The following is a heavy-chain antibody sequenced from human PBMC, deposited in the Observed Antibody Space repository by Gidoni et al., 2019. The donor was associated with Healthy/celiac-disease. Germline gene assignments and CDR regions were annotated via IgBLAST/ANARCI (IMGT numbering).Heavy chain of an antibody. CDR3: ARWGYYDYVWGSYRQYYFDY. CDR1: GGSISSYY. CDR2: LYYSGST. J-gene: IGHJ4*02. D-gene: IGHD3-16*02. Sequence: QVQLQESGPGLVKPSETLSLTCTVSGGSISSYYWSWIRHPPGKGLEWIGYLYYSGSTNYNPSLKSRVTISVDTSKNQFSLKLSSVTAADTAVYYCARWGYYDYVWGSYRQYYFDYWGQGTLVTVSS. V-gene: IGHV4-59*01.